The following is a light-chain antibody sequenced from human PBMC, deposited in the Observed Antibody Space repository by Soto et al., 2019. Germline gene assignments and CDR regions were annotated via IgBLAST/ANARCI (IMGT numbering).Light chain of an antibody. CDR2: EVS. J-gene: IGLJ2*01. V-gene: IGLV2-14*01. Sequence: QSALTQPASVSGSPGQSITISCSGSSSDVGGYNYVSWYQQHPGKAPKLLIYEVSDRPSGVSNRFSGSKSGSTASLTISGLQAEVEADYYCSSYTSSSSLLFGGGTKVTVL. CDR1: SSDVGGYNY. CDR3: SSYTSSSSLL.